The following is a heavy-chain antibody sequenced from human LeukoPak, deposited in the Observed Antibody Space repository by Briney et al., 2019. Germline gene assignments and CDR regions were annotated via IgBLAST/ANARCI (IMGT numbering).Heavy chain of an antibody. CDR2: IYTSGST. J-gene: IGHJ5*02. CDR1: GGSISSYY. D-gene: IGHD6-19*01. CDR3: ARGGWYGGWFDP. Sequence: PSETLSLTRTVSGGSISSYYWSWIRQPAGKGLEWIGRIYTSGSTNYNPSLKSRVTISVDKSKNQFSLKLSSVTAADTAVYYCARGGWYGGWFDPWGQGTLVTVSS. V-gene: IGHV4-4*07.